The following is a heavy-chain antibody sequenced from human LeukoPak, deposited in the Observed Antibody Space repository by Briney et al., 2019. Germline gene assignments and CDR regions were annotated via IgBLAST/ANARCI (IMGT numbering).Heavy chain of an antibody. CDR1: GFTFSSYW. Sequence: GGSLRLSCAASGFTFSSYWMNWVRQAPGKGLVWVSRINSDGSATSYADSVNGRFTISRDNAKNTLYLQTNSLRGEDTAVYYCARGTGYSVFDYWGQGTLVTVSS. CDR3: ARGTGYSVFDY. D-gene: IGHD5-24*01. V-gene: IGHV3-74*01. CDR2: INSDGSAT. J-gene: IGHJ4*02.